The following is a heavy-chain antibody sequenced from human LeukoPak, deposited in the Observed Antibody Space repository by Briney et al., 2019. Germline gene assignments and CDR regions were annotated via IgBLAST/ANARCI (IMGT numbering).Heavy chain of an antibody. V-gene: IGHV7-4-1*02. CDR1: GYTFTSYA. Sequence: GASVKVSCKASGYTFTSYAMNWVRQAPGQGLEWMGWINTNTGNPTYAQGFTGRFVFSLDTSVSTAYLQISSLKAEDTAVYYCAVWFGELWYYYYYMDVWGKGTTVTVSS. CDR2: INTNTGNP. D-gene: IGHD3-10*01. J-gene: IGHJ6*03. CDR3: AVWFGELWYYYYYMDV.